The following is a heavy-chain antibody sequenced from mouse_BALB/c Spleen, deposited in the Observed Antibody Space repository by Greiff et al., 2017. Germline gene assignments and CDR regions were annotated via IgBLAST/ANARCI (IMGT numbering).Heavy chain of an antibody. CDR3: ARIAEDYRTWFAY. CDR1: GFSLSTYGIG. Sequence: QVTLHVSGPGILQPSQTLSLTCSFSGFSLSTYGIGVGWLRQPSGKGLEWLAHIWWNANKYYNTALKSRLTISKDTSNNQVFLKIASVDTADTATDYGARIAEDYRTWFAYWGQGTLVTVSA. CDR2: IWWNANK. J-gene: IGHJ3*01. V-gene: IGHV8-11*01. D-gene: IGHD2-4*01.